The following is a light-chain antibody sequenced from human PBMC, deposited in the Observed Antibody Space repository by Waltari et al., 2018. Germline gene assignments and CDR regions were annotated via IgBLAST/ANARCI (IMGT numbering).Light chain of an antibody. Sequence: PVLTQAPSASGTHGQRVTLPCSGSGCNIGSNPVNWYQKIPGTAPKLLIFSNNQRPSWVPDRFSGSKSGTSASLAISGLQSEDEADYYCAAWDDSLNGPVFGGGTKLTVL. CDR3: AAWDDSLNGPV. V-gene: IGLV1-44*01. J-gene: IGLJ3*02. CDR1: GCNIGSNP. CDR2: SNN.